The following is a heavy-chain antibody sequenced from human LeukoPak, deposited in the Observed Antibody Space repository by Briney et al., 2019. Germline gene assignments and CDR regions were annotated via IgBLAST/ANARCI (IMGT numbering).Heavy chain of an antibody. V-gene: IGHV4-39*07. D-gene: IGHD6-6*01. CDR3: AREYSSSLYYYYYYMDV. CDR2: IYYSGST. Sequence: SETLSLTCTVSGGSISSSSYYWGWIRQPPGKGLEGIGSIYYSGSTYYNPSLKSRVTISVDTSKNHFSLKLSSATAADTAVYYCAREYSSSLYYYYYYMDVWGKGTTVTVSS. CDR1: GGSISSSSYY. J-gene: IGHJ6*03.